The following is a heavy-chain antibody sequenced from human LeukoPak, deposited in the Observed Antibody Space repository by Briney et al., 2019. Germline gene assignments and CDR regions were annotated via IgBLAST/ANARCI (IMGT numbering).Heavy chain of an antibody. CDR3: ARDRVAVVAATLKRKYYYYMDV. CDR2: INPNSGGT. V-gene: IGHV1-2*02. CDR1: GYTFTGYY. J-gene: IGHJ6*03. D-gene: IGHD2-15*01. Sequence: ASVKVSCKASGYTFTGYYMHWVRQAPGQGLEWMGWINPNSGGTNYAQKFQGRVTMTRDTSISTAYMELSRLRSDDTAVYYCARDRVAVVAATLKRKYYYYMDVWGKGTTVTVSS.